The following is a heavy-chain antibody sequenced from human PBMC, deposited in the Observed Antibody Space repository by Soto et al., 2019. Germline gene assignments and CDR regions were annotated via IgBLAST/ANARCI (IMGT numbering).Heavy chain of an antibody. V-gene: IGHV4-30-4*01. CDR3: ATTLEPVYGMDV. D-gene: IGHD1-1*01. CDR2: IYYSGST. J-gene: IGHJ6*02. Sequence: SETLSLTCTVSGGSISSGDYYWSWIRQPPGKGLEWIGYIYYSGSTYYNPSLKSRVTISVDTSKNQFSLKLSSVTAADTAVYYCATTLEPVYGMDVWGQGTTVTVSS. CDR1: GGSISSGDYY.